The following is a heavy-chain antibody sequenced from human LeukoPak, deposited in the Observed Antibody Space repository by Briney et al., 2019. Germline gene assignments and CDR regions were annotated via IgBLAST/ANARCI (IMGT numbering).Heavy chain of an antibody. CDR3: ARGTLYRGWSYYLDF. CDR2: VYYSGTT. D-gene: IGHD6-19*01. V-gene: IGHV4-39*07. Sequence: SETLSLTCSVSGDSISLSFYYWGWIRQPPGKALEWIGSVYYSGTTSYNPSLESRVTISVDVSKNHFSLRLRSVTAADTAMYYCARGTLYRGWSYYLDFWGQGSQVTVSS. J-gene: IGHJ4*02. CDR1: GDSISLSFYY.